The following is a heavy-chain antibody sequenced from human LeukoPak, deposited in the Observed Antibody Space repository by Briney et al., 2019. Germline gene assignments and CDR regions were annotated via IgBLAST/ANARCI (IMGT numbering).Heavy chain of an antibody. Sequence: GGSLRLSCAASGFTVSSNYMSWVRQAPGKGLEWVGRIKGRGQDRATDYAAPVRGRFTISTDESTSTLYLQMNSLKTEDTAVYYCTTVTHFYLGGQGTLVTVSS. V-gene: IGHV3-15*01. D-gene: IGHD2/OR15-2a*01. CDR3: TTVTHFYL. J-gene: IGHJ1*01. CDR2: IKGRGQDRAT. CDR1: GFTVSSNY.